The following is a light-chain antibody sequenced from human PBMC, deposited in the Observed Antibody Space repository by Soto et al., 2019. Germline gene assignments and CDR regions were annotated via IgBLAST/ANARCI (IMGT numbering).Light chain of an antibody. Sequence: EIFLSHHKRSLALSPPGRATLSSRASQSVSSSYLAWYQQKPGQAPRLLICGASTRATGIPARFSGSGSGTEFTLTISSLQSEDFAVYYCQQYNNWPPITFGPGTRLEIK. CDR1: QSVSSSY. CDR3: QQYNNWPPIT. J-gene: IGKJ5*01. V-gene: IGKV3D-15*01. CDR2: GAS.